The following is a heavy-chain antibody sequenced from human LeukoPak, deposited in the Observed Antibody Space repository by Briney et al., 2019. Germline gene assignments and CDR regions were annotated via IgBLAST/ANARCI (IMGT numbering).Heavy chain of an antibody. CDR2: INSDGSST. CDR3: ARDLDGGLGSDY. CDR1: GFTFSSYW. D-gene: IGHD3/OR15-3a*01. V-gene: IGHV3-74*01. J-gene: IGHJ4*02. Sequence: PGGSLRLSCAASGFTFSSYWMHWVRPAPGKGLVWVSRINSDGSSTSYADSVKGRFTISRDNAKNSLYLQMDSLRAEDTAVYYCARDLDGGLGSDYWGQGTLVTVSS.